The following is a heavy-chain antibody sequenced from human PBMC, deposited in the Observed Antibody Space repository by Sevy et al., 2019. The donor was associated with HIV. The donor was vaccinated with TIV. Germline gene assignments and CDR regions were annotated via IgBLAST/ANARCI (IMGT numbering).Heavy chain of an antibody. J-gene: IGHJ6*02. Sequence: GGSLRLSCAASGFIFTTYGMHWVRQAPGKGLEWVAIVSYDGSNKFYAGSVKGRFTISRDNSKNTLYLQMNSLRTEDTAVYYCAKEIGSSGGDLYYYGMDVWGQGTTVTVSS. CDR3: AKEIGSSGGDLYYYGMDV. D-gene: IGHD6-19*01. CDR2: VSYDGSNK. CDR1: GFIFTTYG. V-gene: IGHV3-30*18.